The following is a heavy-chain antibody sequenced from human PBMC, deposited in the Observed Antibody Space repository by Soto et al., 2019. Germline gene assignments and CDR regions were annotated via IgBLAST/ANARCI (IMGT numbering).Heavy chain of an antibody. V-gene: IGHV3-21*01. D-gene: IGHD3-3*01. J-gene: IGHJ6*02. CDR1: GFTFSSYS. CDR2: ISSSSSYI. Sequence: LRLSCAASGFTFSSYSMNLVRQAPGKGLEWVSSISSSSSYIYYADSVKGRFTISRDNAKNSLYLQMNSLRAEDTAVYYCARDTGFWSGYYIDYYYYGMDVWGQGTTVTVSS. CDR3: ARDTGFWSGYYIDYYYYGMDV.